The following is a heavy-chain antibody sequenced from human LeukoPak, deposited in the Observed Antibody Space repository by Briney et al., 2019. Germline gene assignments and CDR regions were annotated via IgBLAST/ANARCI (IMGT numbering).Heavy chain of an antibody. J-gene: IGHJ4*02. CDR1: GGSISSYY. D-gene: IGHD6-13*01. V-gene: IGHV4-59*01. Sequence: SETLSLTCTVSGGSISSYYWTWIRQSPGKGLEWIGFFHHSGSTNYNPSFKSRVTISADTSNNHFSLRLTSVTAADTAVYYCAKGGSSWFYWGQGTLVTVSS. CDR3: AKGGSSWFY. CDR2: FHHSGST.